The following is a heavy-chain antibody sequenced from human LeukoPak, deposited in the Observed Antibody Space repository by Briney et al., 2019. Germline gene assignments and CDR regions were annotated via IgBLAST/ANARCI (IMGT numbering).Heavy chain of an antibody. CDR3: ARAGDDYVWGSDNYY. Sequence: SETLSLTCTVSGGSISSGGYYWSWIRQPAGKGLEWIGRIYTSGSTNYNPSLKSRVSISVDTSKNQFSLKLSSVTAADTAVYHCARAGDDYVWGSDNYYWGQGTLVTVSS. V-gene: IGHV4-61*02. D-gene: IGHD3-16*01. J-gene: IGHJ4*02. CDR1: GGSISSGGYY. CDR2: IYTSGST.